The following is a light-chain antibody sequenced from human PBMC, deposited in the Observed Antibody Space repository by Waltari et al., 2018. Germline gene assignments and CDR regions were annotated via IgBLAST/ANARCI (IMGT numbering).Light chain of an antibody. CDR2: DRS. CDR3: QHRSVWPLT. CDR1: QSVRSY. J-gene: IGKJ4*01. Sequence: IVLTQSPATLSLFPGERATLSCRTSQSVRSYLAWYQQKPGQAPRLLIYDRSYRATGVPVRFSGSGSGTDYTLTISSLEPEDFAVYYCQHRSVWPLTFGGGTKVEMK. V-gene: IGKV3-11*01.